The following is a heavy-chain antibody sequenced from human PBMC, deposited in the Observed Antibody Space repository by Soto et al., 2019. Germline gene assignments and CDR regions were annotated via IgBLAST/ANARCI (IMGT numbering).Heavy chain of an antibody. CDR1: GFTFSNYN. CDR2: ISSSSSYI. Sequence: GSLRLSCAASGFTFSNYNMNWVRQAPGKGLEWVSFISSSSSYIYYADSVKGRFTISRDNAKNSLCLQMNSLRAEDTAVYYCARVRSSALDLWGQGTLVTVSS. D-gene: IGHD3-10*01. CDR3: ARVRSSALDL. J-gene: IGHJ5*02. V-gene: IGHV3-21*01.